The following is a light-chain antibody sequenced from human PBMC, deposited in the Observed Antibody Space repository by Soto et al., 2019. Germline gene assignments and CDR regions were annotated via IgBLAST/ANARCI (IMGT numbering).Light chain of an antibody. CDR2: GAS. CDR3: QQYNNWPIT. CDR1: QSVSSN. V-gene: IGKV3-15*01. J-gene: IGKJ5*01. Sequence: EIVMTQSPATLSVSPGERATLSCRASQSVSSNLAWYPQKPGQAPRLLIYGASTRATGIPARFSGSGSGTEFTLTISSLQSEEFAVYYCQQYNNWPITFGQGTRLEIK.